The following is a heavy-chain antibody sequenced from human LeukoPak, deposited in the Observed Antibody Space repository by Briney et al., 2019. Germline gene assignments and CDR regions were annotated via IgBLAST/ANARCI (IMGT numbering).Heavy chain of an antibody. CDR3: ARHDSTLATNY. Sequence: RGESLKISCKGSGYSFTNYWIGWVRQMPGRGLEWMGIVYPGDSDTKYSPSFQGQVTISADKSISTSFLQWNSLKASDTAMYYCARHDSTLATNYWGQGTLVTVSS. CDR1: GYSFTNYW. V-gene: IGHV5-51*01. J-gene: IGHJ4*02. D-gene: IGHD5-12*01. CDR2: VYPGDSDT.